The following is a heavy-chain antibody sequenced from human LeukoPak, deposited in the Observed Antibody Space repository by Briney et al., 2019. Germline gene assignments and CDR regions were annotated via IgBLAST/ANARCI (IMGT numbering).Heavy chain of an antibody. CDR3: AHRGGGDCYNF. CDR1: VSIVSAVA. D-gene: IGHD2-21*02. CDR2: IYWDDDK. Sequence: ESGPTLVNPTQTLXLTCTFSVSIVSAVAVGWIRQPPGKALEWLALIYWDDDKRYSPSLKSRLTITKDTSKNQVVLTMTNVDPVDTATYYCAHRGGGDCYNFWGQGTLVTVSS. V-gene: IGHV2-5*02. J-gene: IGHJ4*02.